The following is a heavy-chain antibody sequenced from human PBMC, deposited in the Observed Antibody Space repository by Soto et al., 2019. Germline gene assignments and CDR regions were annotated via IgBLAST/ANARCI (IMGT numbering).Heavy chain of an antibody. CDR3: ARGATVTQYDY. CDR2: GSYSGTT. Sequence: TLSLTCTVSGVSVSSGSFYWAWIRQPPGKGLEWIGFGSYSGTTNYKPSLKSRVTISVDTSRSQISLKVSSLTAADTAVYYCARGATVTQYDYWGQGTLVTVSS. CDR1: GVSVSSGSFY. J-gene: IGHJ4*02. D-gene: IGHD4-17*01. V-gene: IGHV4-61*01.